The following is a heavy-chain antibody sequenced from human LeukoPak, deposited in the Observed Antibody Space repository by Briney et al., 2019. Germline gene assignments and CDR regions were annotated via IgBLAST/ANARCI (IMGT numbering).Heavy chain of an antibody. D-gene: IGHD5-24*01. V-gene: IGHV1-69*04. J-gene: IGHJ6*02. CDR1: GGTFSSYA. Sequence: SVKVFCKASGGTFSSYAISWVRQAPGQGLEWMGRIIPIFGIANYAQKFQGRVTITADKSTSTAYMELSSLRSEDTAVYYCARGEMATIRDYYYYGMDVWGQGTTVTVSS. CDR2: IIPIFGIA. CDR3: ARGEMATIRDYYYYGMDV.